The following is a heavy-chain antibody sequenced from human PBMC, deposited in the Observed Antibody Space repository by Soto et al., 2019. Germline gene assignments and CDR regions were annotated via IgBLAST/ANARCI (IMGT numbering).Heavy chain of an antibody. CDR3: ARDVLRYFDWLPSHWYFDL. CDR2: ISAYNGNT. Sequence: QVQLVQSGAEVKKPGASVKVSCKASGYTFTGSGISWVRQAPGQGLEWMGWISAYNGNTNYAQKLQARVTMTTDTSTSTAYMELRSLRSDDTAVYYCARDVLRYFDWLPSHWYFDLWGRGTLVTVSS. D-gene: IGHD3-9*01. CDR1: GYTFTGSG. V-gene: IGHV1-18*04. J-gene: IGHJ2*01.